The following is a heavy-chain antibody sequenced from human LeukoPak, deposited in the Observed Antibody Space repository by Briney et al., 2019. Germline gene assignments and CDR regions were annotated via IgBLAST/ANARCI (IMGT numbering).Heavy chain of an antibody. CDR2: IRYDGSNK. J-gene: IGHJ4*02. Sequence: GGSLRLSCAASGFTFSSYGMHWVRQAPGKGLEWVAFIRYDGSNKYYADSVKGRFTISRDNSKNTLYLQMNSLRAEDTAVYYCAKSEGFITPLIDYWGQGTLVTVSS. D-gene: IGHD3-16*01. CDR3: AKSEGFITPLIDY. V-gene: IGHV3-30*02. CDR1: GFTFSSYG.